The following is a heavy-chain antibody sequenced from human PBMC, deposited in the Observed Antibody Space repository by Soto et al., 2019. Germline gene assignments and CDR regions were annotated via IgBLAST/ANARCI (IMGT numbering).Heavy chain of an antibody. CDR3: ARASAYTTPWSFDS. J-gene: IGHJ4*02. D-gene: IGHD2-2*02. CDR2: ISGYNGNT. V-gene: IGHV1-18*01. Sequence: QVHLVQSGAEVKKPGASVKVSCRASGYTFSRYGISWVRQAPGQGLEWMGWISGYNGNTNYAQKFQGRITMTTETSTNTAYIELRSLRSDDTAVFYCARASAYTTPWSFDSWGQGTLVIVSS. CDR1: GYTFSRYG.